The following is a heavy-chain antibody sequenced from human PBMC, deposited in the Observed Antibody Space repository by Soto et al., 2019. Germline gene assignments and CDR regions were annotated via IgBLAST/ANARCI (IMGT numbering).Heavy chain of an antibody. Sequence: GGSLILSCAASGFTFSSYAMSWVRQAPGKGLEWVSTISGSSGSTYYADSVEGRFTISRDNSKNTLYLQMNGLRAEDTAVYCCAIRGGGAVAFDDWAQGNLVPV. CDR3: AIRGGGAVAFDD. V-gene: IGHV3-23*01. CDR1: GFTFSSYA. J-gene: IGHJ1*01. CDR2: ISGSSGST. D-gene: IGHD6-19*01.